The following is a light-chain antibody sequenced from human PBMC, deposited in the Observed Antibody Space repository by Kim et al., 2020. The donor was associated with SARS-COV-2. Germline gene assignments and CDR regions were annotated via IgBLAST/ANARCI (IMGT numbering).Light chain of an antibody. CDR3: LQDYSVPFT. Sequence: TQMTQSPSSLPASVGDRVTITCRASQDISCDLAWYQQKPGRAPNLLIYATSKLQSGVPSRFSGSGSGTDFTLTISSLQPEDFATYYCLQDYSVPFTFGQGTKVDIK. CDR2: ATS. V-gene: IGKV1-6*01. J-gene: IGKJ1*01. CDR1: QDISCD.